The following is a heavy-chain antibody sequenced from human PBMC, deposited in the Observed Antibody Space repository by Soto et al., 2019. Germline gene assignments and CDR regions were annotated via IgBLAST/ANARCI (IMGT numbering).Heavy chain of an antibody. CDR2: ISSSGSTI. Sequence: QVQLVESGGGLVKPGGSLRLSCAASGFTFSDYYMSWIRQAPGKGLEWVSYISSSGSTIYYEDSVKGRFNISRDNAKNSLYQQMNSLRAEGTAVYYCSRQVACSGGSCQPPYWGQGTRVTVSS. J-gene: IGHJ4*02. V-gene: IGHV3-11*01. CDR1: GFTFSDYY. CDR3: SRQVACSGGSCQPPY. D-gene: IGHD2-15*01.